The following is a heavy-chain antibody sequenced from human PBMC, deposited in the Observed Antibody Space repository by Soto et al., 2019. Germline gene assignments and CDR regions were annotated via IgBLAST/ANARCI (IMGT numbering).Heavy chain of an antibody. D-gene: IGHD3-10*01. V-gene: IGHV4-59*01. CDR2: IYYSGST. J-gene: IGHJ6*02. CDR1: GASISSYY. CDR3: ARGWGYGSGSYYGPYYYYGMDV. Sequence: SETRSLTCTVSGASISSYYWSWIRQPPGKGLEWIGYIYYSGSTNYNPSLKSRVTISVDTSKNQCSLKLSSVTAADTAVYYCARGWGYGSGSYYGPYYYYGMDVWGQGTTVTVS.